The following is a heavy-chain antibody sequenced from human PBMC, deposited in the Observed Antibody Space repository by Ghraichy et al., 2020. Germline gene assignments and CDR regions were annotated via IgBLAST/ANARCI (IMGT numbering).Heavy chain of an antibody. J-gene: IGHJ1*01. CDR1: GFPFSSYA. CDR3: VKSYGFGEYPRALEYFHH. D-gene: IGHD3-10*01. V-gene: IGHV3-23*01. CDR2: ISGGGGTT. Sequence: GGSLRLSCVTSGFPFSSYAVSWVRQAPGKGLEWVAGISGGGGTTHYADAVKGRFTISRDKSKSTVYMEMNSLRVDDTAVYHCVKSYGFGEYPRALEYFHHWGQGTQVAVSS.